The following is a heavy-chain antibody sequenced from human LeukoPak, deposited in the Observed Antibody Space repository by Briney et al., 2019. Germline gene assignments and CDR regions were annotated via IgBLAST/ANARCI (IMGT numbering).Heavy chain of an antibody. CDR3: ARHGVTMVRGVPYYHYGMDV. Sequence: GESLKISCKGSGYSFTNYWIGWVRQMPGKGREGMVTIYPGDSNTRYSPSFQGQVTIPADKTISTAYLPCSSLKDSDNAMYYCARHGVTMVRGVPYYHYGMDVWGQGTTVTVSS. J-gene: IGHJ6*02. CDR2: IYPGDSNT. CDR1: GYSFTNYW. V-gene: IGHV5-51*01. D-gene: IGHD3-10*01.